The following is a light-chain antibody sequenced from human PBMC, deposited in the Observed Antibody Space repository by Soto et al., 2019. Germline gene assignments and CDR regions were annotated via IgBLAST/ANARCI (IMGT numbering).Light chain of an antibody. CDR2: EVT. J-gene: IGLJ1*01. Sequence: QSALTQPASVSGSPGQSITISCTGTSSDVGNYNYVSWFQHHPGKAPKLMIYEVTNRPSGVSNRFSGSKSGNTASLTISGLQAEDEADYYRSSYTSSSTYVFGTGTKLTVL. CDR3: SSYTSSSTYV. CDR1: SSDVGNYNY. V-gene: IGLV2-14*01.